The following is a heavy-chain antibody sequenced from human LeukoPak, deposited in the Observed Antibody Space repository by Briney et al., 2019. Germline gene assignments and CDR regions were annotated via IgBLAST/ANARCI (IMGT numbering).Heavy chain of an antibody. D-gene: IGHD5-12*01. CDR2: ISSISSYV. Sequence: NPGGSLRLSCVGSGFNFQDSYMNWVRQAPGKGLEWISSISSISSYVYYADSVKGRFTISRDNAKNSLYLQMNSLRSEDTAVYYCARDIVATGTHNWFDPWGQGTLVTVSS. V-gene: IGHV3-21*04. J-gene: IGHJ5*02. CDR1: GFNFQDSY. CDR3: ARDIVATGTHNWFDP.